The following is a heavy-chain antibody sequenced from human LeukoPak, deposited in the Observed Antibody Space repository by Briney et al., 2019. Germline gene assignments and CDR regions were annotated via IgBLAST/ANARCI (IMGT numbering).Heavy chain of an antibody. Sequence: KTSETLSLTCTVSGVSISISNHYWTWIRQPPGKGLQWVGNIYSSGTTNYNPSLKSRVTISVDTSKNQFSLKLTSVTAADTAVYYCAGRNYDVLSGYYDAFDIWDQGTMVTVSS. CDR2: IYSSGTT. CDR1: GVSISISNHY. D-gene: IGHD3-3*01. V-gene: IGHV4-39*01. CDR3: AGRNYDVLSGYYDAFDI. J-gene: IGHJ3*02.